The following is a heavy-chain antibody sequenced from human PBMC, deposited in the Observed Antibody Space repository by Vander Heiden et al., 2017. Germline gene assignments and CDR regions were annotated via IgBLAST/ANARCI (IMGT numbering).Heavy chain of an antibody. CDR2: ISYTGST. CDR3: SRMRQGGTY. CDR1: GGFISSGGYH. V-gene: IGHV4-31*03. D-gene: IGHD2-15*01. Sequence: QVQLQESGPGVVKPSQTLSLTCTVSGGFISSGGYHWAWIRQHPGKGPEWIGHISYTGSTDYNPSLKSRVTISVDTSKNQFSLNLSSVTAADTAVYFCSRMRQGGTYWGQGTLGTVSS. J-gene: IGHJ4*02.